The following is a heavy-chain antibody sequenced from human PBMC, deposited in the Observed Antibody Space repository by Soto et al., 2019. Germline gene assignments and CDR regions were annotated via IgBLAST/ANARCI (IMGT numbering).Heavy chain of an antibody. D-gene: IGHD1-26*01. J-gene: IGHJ4*02. CDR3: AKEASPALVGTNYFDY. Sequence: GGSLRLSCAASGFPFSSYAMSWVRQAPGKGLEWVSVISSSGGGTYYADSVKGRFTISRDNSKNTLYLQMSSLRAEDTAVYYCAKEASPALVGTNYFDYWGQGTLVTVSS. CDR1: GFPFSSYA. V-gene: IGHV3-23*01. CDR2: ISSSGGGT.